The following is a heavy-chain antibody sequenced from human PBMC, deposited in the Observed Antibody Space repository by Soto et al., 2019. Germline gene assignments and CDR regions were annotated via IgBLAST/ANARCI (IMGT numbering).Heavy chain of an antibody. Sequence: GASVKVSCKVSGYTLTELSMHWVRQAPGKGLEWMGGFDSEDGETIYAQKFQGRVTMTEDTSTDTAYMELSSLRSEDTAVYYCAALYSYGFLYYFDYWGQGTLVTVSS. D-gene: IGHD5-18*01. CDR1: GYTLTELS. V-gene: IGHV1-24*01. CDR2: FDSEDGET. J-gene: IGHJ4*02. CDR3: AALYSYGFLYYFDY.